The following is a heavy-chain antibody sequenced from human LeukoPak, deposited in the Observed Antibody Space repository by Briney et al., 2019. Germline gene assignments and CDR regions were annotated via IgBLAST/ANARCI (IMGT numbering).Heavy chain of an antibody. D-gene: IGHD3-22*01. CDR3: AKAPPAYCYDSSGYSEVDY. Sequence: TGGSLRLSCAASGFTFNNYGMHWVRQAPGKGLEWVSAISGSGGSTYYADSVKGRFTISRDNSKNTLYLQMNSLRAEDTAVYYCAKAPPAYCYDSSGYSEVDYWGQGTLVTVSS. CDR2: ISGSGGST. CDR1: GFTFNNYG. V-gene: IGHV3-23*01. J-gene: IGHJ4*02.